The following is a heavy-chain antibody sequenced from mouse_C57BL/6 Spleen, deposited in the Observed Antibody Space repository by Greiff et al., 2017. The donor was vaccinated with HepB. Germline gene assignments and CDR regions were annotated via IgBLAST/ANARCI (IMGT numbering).Heavy chain of an antibody. V-gene: IGHV1-81*01. CDR2: IYPRSGNT. Sequence: QVQLQQSGAELARPGASVKLSCKASGYTFTSYGISWVKQRTGQGLKWIGEIYPRSGNTYYNEKFKGKATLTADKSSSTAYMELRSLTSEDSAVYFCARSYGLYAMDYWGQGTSVTVSS. J-gene: IGHJ4*01. D-gene: IGHD1-1*02. CDR1: GYTFTSYG. CDR3: ARSYGLYAMDY.